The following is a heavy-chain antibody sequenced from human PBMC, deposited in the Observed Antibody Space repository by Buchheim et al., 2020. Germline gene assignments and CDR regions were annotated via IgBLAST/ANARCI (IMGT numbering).Heavy chain of an antibody. CDR1: GYTFTSYD. CDR2: MNPNSGNT. V-gene: IGHV1-8*01. Sequence: QVQLVQSGAEVKKPGASVKVSCTASGYTFTSYDINWVRQATGQGLEWMGWMNPNSGNTGYAQKFQGRVTMTRNTSISTAYMRLSSLKLEVKSVYYSAADASGYWSVWGQGT. CDR3: AADASGYWSV. D-gene: IGHD3-9*01. J-gene: IGHJ4*02.